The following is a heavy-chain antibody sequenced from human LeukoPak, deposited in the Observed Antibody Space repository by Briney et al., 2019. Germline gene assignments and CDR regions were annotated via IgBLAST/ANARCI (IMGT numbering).Heavy chain of an antibody. CDR1: GGSISSSSYY. Sequence: PSETLSLTCTVSGGSISSSSYYWGWIRQPPGKGLEWMGSIYYSGSTYHNPSLKRRGTISVDTSKNQFSLKLSSVTAADAALYYCARGPRIAVDATGGYYFDYWGQGTLVTVSS. CDR3: ARGPRIAVDATGGYYFDY. D-gene: IGHD6-19*01. V-gene: IGHV4-39*07. CDR2: IYYSGST. J-gene: IGHJ4*02.